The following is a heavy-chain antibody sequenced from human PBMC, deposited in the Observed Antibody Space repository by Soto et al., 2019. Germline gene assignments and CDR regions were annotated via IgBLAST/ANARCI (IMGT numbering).Heavy chain of an antibody. CDR2: MNPNSGYT. CDR3: XXXXXXFDY. V-gene: IGHV1-8*01. J-gene: IGHJ4*02. CDR1: GYTFTSWD. Sequence: QVQLVQSGAEVKKPGASVKVSCKASGYTFTSWDINWVRQATGQGLEWMGWMNPNSGYTGYAQKFQGRVTMTRDNSISTAYMELSSLRSEDTAXXXXXXXXXXFDYWGQGTLVTVSS.